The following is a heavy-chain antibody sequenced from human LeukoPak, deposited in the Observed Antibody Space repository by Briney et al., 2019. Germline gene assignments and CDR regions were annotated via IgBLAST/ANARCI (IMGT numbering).Heavy chain of an antibody. J-gene: IGHJ5*02. CDR1: GYTFTGYY. V-gene: IGHV1-2*02. Sequence: ASVKVSCKASGYTFTGYYMHWVRQAPGQGLEWMGWINPNSGGTNYAQKFQGRVTMTTDTSTSTAYMELRSLRSDDTAVYYCARGGVSYSSSSKNWFDPWGQGTLVAVSS. D-gene: IGHD6-6*01. CDR2: INPNSGGT. CDR3: ARGGVSYSSSSKNWFDP.